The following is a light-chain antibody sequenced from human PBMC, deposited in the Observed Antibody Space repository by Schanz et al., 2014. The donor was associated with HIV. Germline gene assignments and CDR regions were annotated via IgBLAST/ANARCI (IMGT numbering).Light chain of an antibody. CDR2: WAS. J-gene: IGKJ1*01. V-gene: IGKV4-1*01. CDR3: QQYCVTPWT. CDR1: QSVFYNSNNKNY. Sequence: SLAVSLGERATINCNSSQSVFYNSNNKNYLAWYQQKPGQPPKLLIYWASTRESVVPARFSGSGSGTDFTLTISSLQAEDVAVYYCQQYCVTPWTFGQGTNVEIK.